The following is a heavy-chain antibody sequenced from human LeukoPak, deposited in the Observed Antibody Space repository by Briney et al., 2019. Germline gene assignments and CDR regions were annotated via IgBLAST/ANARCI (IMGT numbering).Heavy chain of an antibody. Sequence: PGGSLRLSCAASGFPFSRHAMSWVRQAPGKGLECVSVISDSGDRTYYAESVKGRFTISRDNSKNTLYLRMNSLRAEDTAAYYCAKGTLSADLPSYYFDFWGQGTLVTVSP. CDR1: GFPFSRHA. CDR2: ISDSGDRT. D-gene: IGHD1-1*01. J-gene: IGHJ4*02. V-gene: IGHV3-23*01. CDR3: AKGTLSADLPSYYFDF.